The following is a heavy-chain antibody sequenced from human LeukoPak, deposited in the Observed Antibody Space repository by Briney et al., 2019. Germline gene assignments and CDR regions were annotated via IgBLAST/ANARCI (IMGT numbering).Heavy chain of an antibody. Sequence: PSETLSLTCTVSGGSISSYYWSWIRQPPGKGLEWIGYIYYSGSTNYNPSLKSRATISVDTSKNQFSLKLSSVTAADTAVYYCAREGGLEGMDVWGQGTTVTVSS. CDR2: IYYSGST. D-gene: IGHD1-1*01. J-gene: IGHJ6*02. V-gene: IGHV4-59*08. CDR3: AREGGLEGMDV. CDR1: GGSISSYY.